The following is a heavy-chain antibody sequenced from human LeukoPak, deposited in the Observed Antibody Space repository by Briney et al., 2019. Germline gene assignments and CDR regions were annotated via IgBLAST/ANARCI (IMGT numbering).Heavy chain of an antibody. CDR1: GFIFSSYA. CDR3: AKDRAMVRGVIIPLDY. Sequence: GGSLRLSCAASGFIFSSYAMSWVRQAPGRGLEWVSAISGSSGGSTYYADSVKGRFTISRDNSKNTLYLQMNSLRAEDTAVYYCAKDRAMVRGVIIPLDYWGQGTLVTVSS. V-gene: IGHV3-23*01. D-gene: IGHD3-10*01. CDR2: ISGSSGGST. J-gene: IGHJ4*02.